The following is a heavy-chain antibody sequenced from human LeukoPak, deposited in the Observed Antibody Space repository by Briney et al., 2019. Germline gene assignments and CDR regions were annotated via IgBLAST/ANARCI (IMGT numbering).Heavy chain of an antibody. D-gene: IGHD1-26*01. CDR2: IRYDGSDK. V-gene: IGHV3-33*01. Sequence: QPGRSLRLSCAASGFTFSRFGMHWVRQAPGKGLEWVALIRYDGSDKYYADSVKGRFIISRDNSKSTVYLQTDSLRAEDTAVYYCARKGYTGRYSHGMDVWGQGTTVTVSS. CDR3: ARKGYTGRYSHGMDV. J-gene: IGHJ6*02. CDR1: GFTFSRFG.